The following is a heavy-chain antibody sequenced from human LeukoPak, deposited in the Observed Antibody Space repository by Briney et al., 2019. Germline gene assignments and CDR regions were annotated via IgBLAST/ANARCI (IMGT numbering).Heavy chain of an antibody. Sequence: SSETLSLTCAVSDYSISIGNYWGWIRQPPGKGLEWIGSVYHSGSTHYSPSLKSRVTISVDTSKNQFSLKLRSVTAADTAVYYCARNDSSGYFDYWGQGTLVTVSS. CDR3: ARNDSSGYFDY. V-gene: IGHV4-38-2*01. CDR2: VYHSGST. J-gene: IGHJ4*02. CDR1: DYSISIGNY. D-gene: IGHD3-22*01.